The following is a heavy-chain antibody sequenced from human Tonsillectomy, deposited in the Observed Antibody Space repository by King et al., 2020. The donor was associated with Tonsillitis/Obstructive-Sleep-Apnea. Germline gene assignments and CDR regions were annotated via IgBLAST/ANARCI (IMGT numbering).Heavy chain of an antibody. J-gene: IGHJ6*03. V-gene: IGHV4-59*01. CDR2: IYYSGST. CDR3: ARGLRTLGNYYYYYYMDV. D-gene: IGHD3-16*01. Sequence: QLQESGPGLVKPSETLSLTCTVSGGSISSYYWSWIRQPPGKGLEWIGYIYYSGSTNYNPTLKSRVTISVDTSKNPFSLKLSSVTAAETAVYYCARGLRTLGNYYYYYYMDVWGKGTTVTVSS. CDR1: GGSISSYY.